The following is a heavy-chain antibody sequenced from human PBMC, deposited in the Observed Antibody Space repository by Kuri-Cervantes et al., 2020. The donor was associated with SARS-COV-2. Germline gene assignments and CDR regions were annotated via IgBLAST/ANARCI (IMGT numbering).Heavy chain of an antibody. CDR3: ARAQRGLMVALDY. CDR1: GFTFSSYS. Sequence: GESLKIFCAASGFTFSSYSMNWVRQAPGKGLEWVSSISSSSSYIYYADSVKGRFTISRDNAKNSLYLQMNSLRAEDTAVYYCARAQRGLMVALDYWGQGTLVTVSS. CDR2: ISSSSSYI. J-gene: IGHJ4*02. D-gene: IGHD5-12*01. V-gene: IGHV3-21*01.